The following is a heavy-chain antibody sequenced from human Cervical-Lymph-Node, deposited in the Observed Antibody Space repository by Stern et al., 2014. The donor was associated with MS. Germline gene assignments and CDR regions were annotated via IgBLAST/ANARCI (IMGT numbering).Heavy chain of an antibody. CDR1: GDSMNTDY. D-gene: IGHD3-3*01. J-gene: IGHJ4*02. Sequence: QVQLQESGPRLMTPSETLSLTCRVSGDSMNTDYWSWLRQPPGKGLEWIGYISHNGKTNHNPSLKSRVTLSLETSKHQFSLRLSSVTAADTAMYYCARGGLRWIRWGQGTLVTVSS. CDR3: ARGGLRWIR. V-gene: IGHV4-59*01. CDR2: ISHNGKT.